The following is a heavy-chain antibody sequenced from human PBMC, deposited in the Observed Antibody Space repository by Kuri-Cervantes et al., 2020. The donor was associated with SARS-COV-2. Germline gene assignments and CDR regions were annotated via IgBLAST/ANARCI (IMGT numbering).Heavy chain of an antibody. V-gene: IGHV4-61*08. CDR1: GGSISSDGYT. J-gene: IGHJ6*03. Sequence: SETLSLTCAVSGGSISSDGYTWSWIRQPPGKGLEWIGYIYYSGSTNYNPSLKSRVTISVDTSKNQFSLKLSPVTAADTAVYYCARGYGSTFMDVWGKGTTVTVSS. D-gene: IGHD2-2*01. CDR3: ARGYGSTFMDV. CDR2: IYYSGST.